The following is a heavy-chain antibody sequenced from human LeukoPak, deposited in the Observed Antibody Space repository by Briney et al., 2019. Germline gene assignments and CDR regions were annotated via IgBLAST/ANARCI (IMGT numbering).Heavy chain of an antibody. J-gene: IGHJ4*02. Sequence: GGSLRLSCLASGFTFTNAWMSWVRQAPGKGLEWVGRIKSKTDGGTTDYAAAVKGRFSISRDDSKNTLYLQMNSLKSEDTAVYYCQGGRFWGQGTLVTVSS. D-gene: IGHD1-26*01. CDR3: QGGRF. CDR1: GFTFTNAW. CDR2: IKSKTDGGTT. V-gene: IGHV3-15*01.